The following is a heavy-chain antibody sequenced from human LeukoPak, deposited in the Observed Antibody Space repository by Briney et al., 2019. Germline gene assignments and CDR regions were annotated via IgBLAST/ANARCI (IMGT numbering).Heavy chain of an antibody. D-gene: IGHD3-10*01. Sequence: GGSLRLSCAASGFTFSIYAMSWVRQAPGKGLEWVSAISGSGGSTYYADSVKGRFTLSRDNSKNTVSLQMNSLGTEDTAVYYCARGRDSGSFIIDYWGQGTLVTVSS. CDR3: ARGRDSGSFIIDY. CDR1: GFTFSIYA. CDR2: ISGSGGST. V-gene: IGHV3-23*01. J-gene: IGHJ4*02.